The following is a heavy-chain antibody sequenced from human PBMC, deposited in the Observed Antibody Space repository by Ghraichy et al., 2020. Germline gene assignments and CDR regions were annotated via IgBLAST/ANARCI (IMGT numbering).Heavy chain of an antibody. CDR1: GFTLSNYA. Sequence: GGSLRLSCSGSGFTLSNYAMHWVRQAPGKGLEYVSAISSNGNTIYYADSVKGRFTISRDNSKNTLYLQMSSLRGDDTAVYYCVKARGGYTYDLFDSWGQGTLVTVSS. CDR3: VKARGGYTYDLFDS. V-gene: IGHV3-64D*08. D-gene: IGHD5-18*01. J-gene: IGHJ4*02. CDR2: ISSNGNTI.